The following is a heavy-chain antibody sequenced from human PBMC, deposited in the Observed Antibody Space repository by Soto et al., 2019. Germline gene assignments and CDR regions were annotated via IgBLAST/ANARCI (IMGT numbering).Heavy chain of an antibody. V-gene: IGHV1-18*01. CDR3: ARGVGNSAPDY. CDR1: GYTFTRSG. Sequence: ASVKVSCKASGYTFTRSGISWVRQAPGQGPEWMGWISSYNGDTNYSQKFQGRVTITRDTSASTAYMELSSLRSEDTAVYYCARGVGNSAPDYWGQGTLVTVSS. D-gene: IGHD1-7*01. J-gene: IGHJ4*02. CDR2: ISSYNGDT.